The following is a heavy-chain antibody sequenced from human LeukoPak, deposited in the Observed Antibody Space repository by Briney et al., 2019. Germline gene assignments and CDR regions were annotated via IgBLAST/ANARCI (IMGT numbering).Heavy chain of an antibody. CDR3: ARSYPVDAFDI. Sequence: SETLSLTCTVSGGSISSHYRSWIRQPPGKGLEWIGYIYYSGSTNYNPSLKSRVTISVDTSKNQFSLKLSSVTAADTAVYYCARSYPVDAFDIWGQGTMVTVSS. V-gene: IGHV4-59*11. CDR1: GGSISSHY. J-gene: IGHJ3*02. CDR2: IYYSGST. D-gene: IGHD3-16*02.